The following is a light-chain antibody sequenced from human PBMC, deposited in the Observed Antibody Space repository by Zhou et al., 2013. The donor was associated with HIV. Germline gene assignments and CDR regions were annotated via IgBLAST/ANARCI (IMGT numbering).Light chain of an antibody. Sequence: IQMTQSPPSLSASVGDTVTITCRASQNISSLNWYQQKPGKAPKLLISKASSLENGVPSSFGGSGSGTEFTLTISSLQPEDVATYYCQKYNSAPRFGGGTKVEIK. CDR1: QNISS. V-gene: IGKV1-5*03. J-gene: IGKJ4*01. CDR3: QKYNSAPR. CDR2: KAS.